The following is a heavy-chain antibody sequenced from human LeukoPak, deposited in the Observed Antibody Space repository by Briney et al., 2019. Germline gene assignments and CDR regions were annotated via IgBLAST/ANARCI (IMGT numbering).Heavy chain of an antibody. D-gene: IGHD5-18*01. Sequence: GESLKISCKGSGYSFTSYWISWVRQMPGKGLEWMGRIDPSDSYTDYSPSFQGHVTTSADKSISTAYLQWSSLKASDTAMYYCARQTAMDIIDYWGQGTLVTVSS. CDR1: GYSFTSYW. CDR3: ARQTAMDIIDY. J-gene: IGHJ4*02. CDR2: IDPSDSYT. V-gene: IGHV5-10-1*01.